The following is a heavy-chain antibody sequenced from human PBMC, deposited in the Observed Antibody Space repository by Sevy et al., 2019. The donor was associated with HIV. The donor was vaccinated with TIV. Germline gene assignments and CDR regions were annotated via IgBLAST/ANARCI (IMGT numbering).Heavy chain of an antibody. CDR3: ARDHVELRSFDY. V-gene: IGHV3-33*01. CDR2: VWYDGSNK. D-gene: IGHD1-7*01. Sequence: GGSLRLSCAASGFTFSNYAMHWVRQAPGKGLEWVAVVWYDGSNKYYADSVKGRFTISRDNSRNTLYLQMNSLRAEDTAVYYCARDHVELRSFDYWGQGTLVTVSS. CDR1: GFTFSNYA. J-gene: IGHJ4*02.